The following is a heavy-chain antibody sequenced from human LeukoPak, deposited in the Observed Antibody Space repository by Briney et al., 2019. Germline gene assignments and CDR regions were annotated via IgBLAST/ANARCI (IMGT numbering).Heavy chain of an antibody. Sequence: PGRSLRLSCAASGFTFSSYGMHWVRQAPGKGLEWVAVIWYGGSNKYYADSVKGRFTISRDNSKNTLYLRMNSLRAEDTAVYYCARGEGVPYYFDYWGQGTLVTVSS. D-gene: IGHD3-16*01. CDR2: IWYGGSNK. CDR1: GFTFSSYG. CDR3: ARGEGVPYYFDY. J-gene: IGHJ4*02. V-gene: IGHV3-33*08.